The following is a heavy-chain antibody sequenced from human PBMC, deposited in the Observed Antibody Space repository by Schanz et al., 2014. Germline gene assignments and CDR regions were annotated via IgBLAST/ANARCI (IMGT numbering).Heavy chain of an antibody. CDR2: IAGDGGGP. CDR3: ARDRQQLVGRIGYYYGMDV. V-gene: IGHV3-23*01. J-gene: IGHJ6*02. D-gene: IGHD6-13*01. Sequence: EVQMLESGGGLVQPGGSLRLSCVASGFTFRRYGMSWVRQAPGKGLEWVSVIAGDGGGPNYVDSVKGRFTISRDNSKNTLYLQMNSLRAEDTAVYYCARDRQQLVGRIGYYYGMDVWGQGTTVTVSS. CDR1: GFTFRRYG.